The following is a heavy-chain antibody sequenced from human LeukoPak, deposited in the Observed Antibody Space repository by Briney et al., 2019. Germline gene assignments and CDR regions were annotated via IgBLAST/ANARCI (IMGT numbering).Heavy chain of an antibody. D-gene: IGHD4-17*01. CDR1: GYTFTGYY. Sequence: ASVKVSCKASGYTFTGYYMHWARQAPGQGLEWMGIINPSGGSTSYAQKFQGRVTMTRDTSTSTVYMELSSLRSEDTAVYYCARASYGDHSFDYWGQGTLVTVSS. CDR2: INPSGGST. V-gene: IGHV1-46*01. CDR3: ARASYGDHSFDY. J-gene: IGHJ4*02.